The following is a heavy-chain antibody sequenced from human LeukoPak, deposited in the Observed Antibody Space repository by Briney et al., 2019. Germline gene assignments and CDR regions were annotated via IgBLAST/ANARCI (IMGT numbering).Heavy chain of an antibody. D-gene: IGHD5-24*01. CDR3: ARGLGGDGYNLGWFDP. CDR2: MNPNSGNT. Sequence: ASVKVSCKASGYTFTSYDINWVRQATGQGLEWMGWMNPNSGNTGYARKFQGRVTMTRNTSISTAYMELSSLRSEDTAVYYCARGLGGDGYNLGWFDPWGQGTLVTVSS. CDR1: GYTFTSYD. J-gene: IGHJ5*02. V-gene: IGHV1-8*01.